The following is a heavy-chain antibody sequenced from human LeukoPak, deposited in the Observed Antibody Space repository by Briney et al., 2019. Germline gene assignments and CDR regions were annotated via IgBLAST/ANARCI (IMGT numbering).Heavy chain of an antibody. CDR1: GFTFSDYY. CDR3: ARGLVVVPAAIWD. J-gene: IGHJ4*02. CDR2: ISSSGSTI. D-gene: IGHD2-2*01. V-gene: IGHV3-11*01. Sequence: GGSLRLSCAASGFTFSDYYMSCVRQAPGEGLEWVSYISSSGSTIYYADSVKGRFTISRDNAKNSLYLQMNSLRAEDTAVYYCARGLVVVPAAIWDWGQGTLVTVSS.